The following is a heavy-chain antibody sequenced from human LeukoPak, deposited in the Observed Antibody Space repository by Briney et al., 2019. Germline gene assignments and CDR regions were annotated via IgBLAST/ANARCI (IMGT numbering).Heavy chain of an antibody. V-gene: IGHV1-46*01. J-gene: IGHJ4*02. CDR3: ARDFGSGWAKYYFDY. CDR1: GYTFTSYY. Sequence: GASAKVSCKASGYTFTSYYMHWVRQAPGQGLEWMGIINPSGGSTSYAQKFQGRVTMTRDTSTSTVYMELSSLRSEDTAVYYCARDFGSGWAKYYFDYWGQGTLVTVSS. D-gene: IGHD6-19*01. CDR2: INPSGGST.